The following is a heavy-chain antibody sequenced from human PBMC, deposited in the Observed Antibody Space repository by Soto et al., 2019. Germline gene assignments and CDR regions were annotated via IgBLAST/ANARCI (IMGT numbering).Heavy chain of an antibody. CDR1: GFTFSSYA. J-gene: IGHJ4*02. CDR2: ISGSGGST. V-gene: IGHV3-23*01. Sequence: WGSLRLSCAASGFTFSSYAMSWVRQAPGKGLEWVSAISGSGGSTYYADSVKGRFTISRDNSKNTLHLQMNSLRAEDTAVYYCAKVRSGWTNYYFDYWGQGTLVTVSS. D-gene: IGHD6-19*01. CDR3: AKVRSGWTNYYFDY.